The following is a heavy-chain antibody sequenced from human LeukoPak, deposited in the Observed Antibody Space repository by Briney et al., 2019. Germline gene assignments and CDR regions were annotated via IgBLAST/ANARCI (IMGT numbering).Heavy chain of an antibody. CDR2: ISTDGSST. Sequence: GGSLRLSCAASGFTFSSYWMHWVRQAPGKGLVWVSRISTDGSSTDYADSVKGRFTIFRENAKNTLYLQMNSLRAEDTAVYYCARTRTLPIAGGFDTWGQGSLVTVSS. D-gene: IGHD3-16*01. J-gene: IGHJ5*02. CDR1: GFTFSSYW. V-gene: IGHV3-74*01. CDR3: ARTRTLPIAGGFDT.